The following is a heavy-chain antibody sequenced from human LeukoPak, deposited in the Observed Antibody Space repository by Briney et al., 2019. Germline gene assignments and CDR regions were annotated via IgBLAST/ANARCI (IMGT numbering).Heavy chain of an antibody. CDR2: IYYSGST. J-gene: IGHJ4*02. CDR1: GGSISSYY. Sequence: SETLSLTCTVSGGSISSYYWSWIRQPPGKGLEWIGYIYYSGSTNYNPSLKSRVTISVDTSKNQFSLKLSSVTAADTAVYYCARSGSGWYHDFDYWGQGTLVTVSS. CDR3: ARSGSGWYHDFDY. D-gene: IGHD6-19*01. V-gene: IGHV4-59*01.